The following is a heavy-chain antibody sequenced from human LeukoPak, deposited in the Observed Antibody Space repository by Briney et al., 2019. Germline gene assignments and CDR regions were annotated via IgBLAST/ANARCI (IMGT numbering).Heavy chain of an antibody. Sequence: ASVKVSCKASGYTFTGYYMHWVRQAPGQGLEWMGWINPSSGGTNYAQKFQGWVTMTRDTSISTAYMELSRLRSDDTAVYYCARGPSSSWYDYWGQGTLVTVSS. D-gene: IGHD6-13*01. CDR2: INPSSGGT. CDR3: ARGPSSSWYDY. J-gene: IGHJ4*02. CDR1: GYTFTGYY. V-gene: IGHV1-2*04.